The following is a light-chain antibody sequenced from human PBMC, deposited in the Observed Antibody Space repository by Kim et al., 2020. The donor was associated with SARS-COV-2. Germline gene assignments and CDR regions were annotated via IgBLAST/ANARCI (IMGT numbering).Light chain of an antibody. Sequence: PGKRAKITCGGANIETKSVSWYQQKPGQAPILVIYYDGDRPSGIPERFSGSNSGNAATLTISRVEAGDEADYYCQLWDTDSHHVVFGGGTQLTVL. J-gene: IGLJ2*01. V-gene: IGLV3-21*04. CDR1: NIETKS. CDR3: QLWDTDSHHVV. CDR2: YDG.